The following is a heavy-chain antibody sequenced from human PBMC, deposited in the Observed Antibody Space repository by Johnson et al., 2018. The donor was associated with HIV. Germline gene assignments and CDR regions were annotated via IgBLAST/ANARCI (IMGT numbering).Heavy chain of an antibody. CDR1: GFTFNSYI. D-gene: IGHD3-9*01. CDR2: ISHDVNNK. Sequence: QVQLVESGGGVVQPGRSLRLSCAASGFTFNSYILHWVRQAPGKGLEWVAAISHDVNNKFSADSVKGRFTLSRDNSKNTLYLQMDSLRPEDTAVYYCAREIQYFTAFDIWGQWTMVTVSS. V-gene: IGHV3-30-3*01. CDR3: AREIQYFTAFDI. J-gene: IGHJ3*02.